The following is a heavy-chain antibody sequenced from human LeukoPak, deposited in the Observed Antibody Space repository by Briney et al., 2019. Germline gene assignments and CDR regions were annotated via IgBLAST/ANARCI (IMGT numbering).Heavy chain of an antibody. CDR3: ARERGRYYDSSPN. CDR2: IYYSGST. V-gene: IGHV4-30-4*01. Sequence: PSETLSLTCTVSGGSISSGDYYWSWIRQPPGKGLERIGYIYYSGSTYYNPSLKSRLTISVDTSKNQFSLKLSSVTAADTAVHYCARERGRYYDSSPNWGQGTLVTVSS. CDR1: GGSISSGDYY. D-gene: IGHD3-22*01. J-gene: IGHJ4*02.